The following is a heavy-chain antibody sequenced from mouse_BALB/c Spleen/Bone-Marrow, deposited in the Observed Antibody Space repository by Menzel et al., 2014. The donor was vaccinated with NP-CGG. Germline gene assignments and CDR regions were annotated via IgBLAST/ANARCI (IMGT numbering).Heavy chain of an antibody. CDR2: ISYSGTT. CDR1: GDSITSGY. CDR3: TRRRGNYEGYFDY. V-gene: IGHV3-8*02. J-gene: IGHJ2*01. Sequence: EVKVEESGPSLVKPSQTLSLTCSVTGDSITSGYWNWIRKFPGKKLEYMGYISYSGTTYYNPSLKSRISITRDTSKNQYYLHLNSVTTGDTATYYCTRRRGNYEGYFDYWGQGTTLPVSS. D-gene: IGHD2-1*01.